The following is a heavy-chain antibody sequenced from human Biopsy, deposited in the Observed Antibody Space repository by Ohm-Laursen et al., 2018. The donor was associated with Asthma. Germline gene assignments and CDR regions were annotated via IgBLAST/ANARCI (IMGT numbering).Heavy chain of an antibody. CDR2: ISKDASTQ. CDR1: GFSFSNFA. D-gene: IGHD1-1*01. J-gene: IGHJ3*02. V-gene: IGHV3-30*01. Sequence: SLRLFCSASGFSFSNFAIHWVRQAPGKGLEWVGVISKDASTQDYADSVKGRFTTARDNSKNTLDLQMNSLREEDTAVYYCVRDGTDDAFDIWGQGTVVSVSS. CDR3: VRDGTDDAFDI.